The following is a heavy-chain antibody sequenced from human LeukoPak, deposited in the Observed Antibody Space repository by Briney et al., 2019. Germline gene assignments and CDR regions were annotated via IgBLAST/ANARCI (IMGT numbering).Heavy chain of an antibody. CDR3: ARGEIVARRGSWFDP. J-gene: IGHJ5*02. Sequence: ASVKVSCKASGYTFTSYAMHWVRQAPGQRLEWMGWINAGNGNTKYSQKFQGRVTITRDTSASTAYMELSSLRSEDTAVYYCARGEIVARRGSWFDPRGQGTLVTVSS. D-gene: IGHD6-6*01. CDR1: GYTFTSYA. CDR2: INAGNGNT. V-gene: IGHV1-3*01.